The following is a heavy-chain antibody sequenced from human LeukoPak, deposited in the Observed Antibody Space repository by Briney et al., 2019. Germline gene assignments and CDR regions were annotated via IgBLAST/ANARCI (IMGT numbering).Heavy chain of an antibody. D-gene: IGHD3-10*01. Sequence: PGGSLRLSCAVSGITLSNYGMSWVRQAPGKGLEWVAGISGSGGGTVYADSVKGRFTISRDNPKNTLYLQMNSLRAEDTAVYFCAKRGVVIRVVLVGFHKEAYYFDFWGQGALVTVSS. J-gene: IGHJ4*02. V-gene: IGHV3-23*01. CDR1: GITLSNYG. CDR3: AKRGVVIRVVLVGFHKEAYYFDF. CDR2: ISGSGGGT.